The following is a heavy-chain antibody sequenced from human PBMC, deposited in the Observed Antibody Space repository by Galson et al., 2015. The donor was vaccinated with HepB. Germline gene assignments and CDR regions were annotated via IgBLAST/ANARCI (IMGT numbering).Heavy chain of an antibody. CDR1: GDSISDASKY. CDR3: VKEMWLRLPDH. V-gene: IGHV4-39*07. CDR2: IFYSGST. Sequence: ETLSLTCTVSGDSISDASKYWGWIRQSPGKGLEWIGSIFYSGSTCYNPSLKSRVTISVDLSNNQLSLNLGPVTAADTAVYYCVKEMWLRLPDHWGQGTLVTVSS. D-gene: IGHD5-12*01. J-gene: IGHJ4*02.